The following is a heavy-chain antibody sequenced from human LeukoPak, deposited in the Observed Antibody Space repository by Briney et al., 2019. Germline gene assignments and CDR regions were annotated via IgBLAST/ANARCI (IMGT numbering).Heavy chain of an antibody. Sequence: GGSLRLSCAASGFTFSSYAMSWLRQAPGKGLEWGTAISGSGGSTYYADSVKGRFTISRDNSKNTLYLQMNSLRAEDTAVYYCAKDSRITIFGVVTHLKYNWFDPWGQGTLVTVSS. CDR3: AKDSRITIFGVVTHLKYNWFDP. J-gene: IGHJ5*02. V-gene: IGHV3-23*01. D-gene: IGHD3-3*01. CDR1: GFTFSSYA. CDR2: ISGSGGST.